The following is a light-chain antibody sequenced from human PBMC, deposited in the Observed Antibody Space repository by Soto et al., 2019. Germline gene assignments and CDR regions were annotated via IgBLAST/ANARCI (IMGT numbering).Light chain of an antibody. CDR2: AAS. V-gene: IGKV1-39*01. J-gene: IGKJ3*01. CDR3: QQSYRTLFT. CDR1: QSISSY. Sequence: DIQMTQSPSSLSASVGDRVTITCRASQSISSYLNWYQQKPGKAPKLLIYAASSLQSGVPSRFSGSGSGTDLTLTICSLQPEDFATYYCQQSYRTLFTFGPGTKVDIK.